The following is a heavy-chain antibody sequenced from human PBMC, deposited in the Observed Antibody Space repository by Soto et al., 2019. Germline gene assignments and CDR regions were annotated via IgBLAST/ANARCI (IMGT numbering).Heavy chain of an antibody. J-gene: IGHJ3*02. CDR2: INHSGST. CDR1: GRSFSGYY. Sequence: SETLSLTCAVYGRSFSGYYWSWIRQPPGKGLEWIGEINHSGSTNYNPSLKSRVTISVDTSKNQFSLKLSSVTAADTAVYYCARGLPGRLGTTVGAFDIWGQGTMVTVSS. CDR3: ARGLPGRLGTTVGAFDI. V-gene: IGHV4-34*01. D-gene: IGHD1-1*01.